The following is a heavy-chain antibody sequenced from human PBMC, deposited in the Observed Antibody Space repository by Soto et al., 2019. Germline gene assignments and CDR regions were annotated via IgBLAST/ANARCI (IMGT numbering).Heavy chain of an antibody. CDR1: ADTFTSYY. D-gene: IGHD6-25*01. J-gene: IGHJ5*02. CDR3: ARSSAGGCGILRDGSNWLDP. CDR2: INPNGGIT. Sequence: KVSCKAPADTFTSYYIHWVRQAPGHGLEWMGIINPNGGITRFAQTFQGRITMTRDTSTSTVYMELRSLRSEYTALNHCARSSAGGCGILRDGSNWLDPSGEGSMVGVSS. V-gene: IGHV1-46*01.